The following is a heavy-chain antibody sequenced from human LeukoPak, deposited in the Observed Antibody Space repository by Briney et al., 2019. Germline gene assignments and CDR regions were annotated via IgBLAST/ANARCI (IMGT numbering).Heavy chain of an antibody. CDR1: GGSISSYY. CDR2: IYYSGST. CDR3: ARNQAVAAFDI. D-gene: IGHD6-19*01. V-gene: IGHV4-59*08. Sequence: SETLSLTCTVSGGSISSYYWSWIRQPPGKGLEWIGYIYYSGSTNYNPSLKSRVTISVDTSKNQFSLKLSSVTAADTAVYYCARNQAVAAFDIWGQGTMVTVSS. J-gene: IGHJ3*02.